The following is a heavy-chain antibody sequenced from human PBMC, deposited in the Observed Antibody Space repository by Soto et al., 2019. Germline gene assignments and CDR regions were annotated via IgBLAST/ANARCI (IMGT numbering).Heavy chain of an antibody. Sequence: EVQVVESGGGLIQPGGSLRLSCVASGFTFNIYWMHWVRQAPGKGLVWVSRIKFDESTTSYADSVKGRFTISRDNAKNTVFLQMNSLRADDTGVYYCARGIRNYYGVDVWGQWTTVTVSS. J-gene: IGHJ6*02. CDR3: ARGIRNYYGVDV. V-gene: IGHV3-74*01. D-gene: IGHD5-18*01. CDR2: IKFDESTT. CDR1: GFTFNIYW.